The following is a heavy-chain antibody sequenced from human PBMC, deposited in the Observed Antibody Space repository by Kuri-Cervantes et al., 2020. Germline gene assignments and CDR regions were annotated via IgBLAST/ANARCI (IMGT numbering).Heavy chain of an antibody. J-gene: IGHJ4*02. D-gene: IGHD2-2*01. CDR2: ISNSGDTI. CDR1: GFIFSAYE. Sequence: GESLKISCAASGFIFSAYEMNWVRQAPGKGLDWVSYISNSGDTIYYADSVKGRFTISRDNAKNSLYLQMNSLRDEDTAVYYCATLSDMYQLLLDYWGQGTPVTVSS. CDR3: ATLSDMYQLLLDY. V-gene: IGHV3-48*03.